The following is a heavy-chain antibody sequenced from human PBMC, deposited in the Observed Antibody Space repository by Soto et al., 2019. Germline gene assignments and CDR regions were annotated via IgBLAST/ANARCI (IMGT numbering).Heavy chain of an antibody. CDR1: GGSFTSYW. CDR2: IDPSDSYT. D-gene: IGHD3-22*01. CDR3: ARLVVITSYRLGDYYYGMDV. J-gene: IGHJ6*02. Sequence: GDSLKISGEGCGGSFTSYWISWVRQMPGKGLEWMGRIDPSDSYTNYSPSFQGHVTISADKSISTAYLQWSSLKASDTAMYYCARLVVITSYRLGDYYYGMDVWGQGTTVTVSS. V-gene: IGHV5-10-1*01.